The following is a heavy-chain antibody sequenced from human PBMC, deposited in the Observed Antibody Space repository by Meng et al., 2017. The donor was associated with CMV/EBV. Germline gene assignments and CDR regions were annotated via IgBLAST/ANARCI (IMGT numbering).Heavy chain of an antibody. D-gene: IGHD3-3*01. CDR3: ARVAIFGVALDY. CDR1: GFSLTGYW. V-gene: IGHV3-74*01. CDR2: ISSDGSAT. Sequence: GESLKISCVASGFSLTGYWMHWVRQTPGTGLVWLSSISSDGSATRFADSVKGRFIISRDNAKNTLYLQMDSLRADDTAVYYCARVAIFGVALDYWGQGTLVTVSS. J-gene: IGHJ4*02.